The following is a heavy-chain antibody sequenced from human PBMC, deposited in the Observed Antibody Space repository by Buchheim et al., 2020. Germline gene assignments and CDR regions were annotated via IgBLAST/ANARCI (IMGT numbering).Heavy chain of an antibody. J-gene: IGHJ6*03. V-gene: IGHV4-34*01. D-gene: IGHD3-10*01. CDR3: ARGRGYYYYYMDV. CDR2: INHSGST. CDR1: GGSFSGYY. Sequence: QVQLQQWGAGLLKPSETLSLTCAVYGGSFSGYYWSWIRQPPGKGLEWIGEINHSGSTNYNPSLKSRVTISVDTSKNQFSLKLSSVTAADTAVYYCARGRGYYYYYMDVWGKGTT.